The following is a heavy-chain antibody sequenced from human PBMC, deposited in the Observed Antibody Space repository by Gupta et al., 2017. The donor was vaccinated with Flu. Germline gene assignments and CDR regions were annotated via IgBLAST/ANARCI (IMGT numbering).Heavy chain of an antibody. CDR1: GFTFSDFA. CDR2: VSANGGTT. J-gene: IGHJ4*02. D-gene: IGHD4-11*01. V-gene: IGHV3-23*01. Sequence: EVQLLESGGGLVQPGGSLRLSCAASGFTFSDFAMAWVRQAPGKGLGWVSAVSANGGTTYYADSVEGRFTISKDISKNTLYLQLSSLRVDDTAVYFCAKHMGTTARGLDYWGQGTLVTVSS. CDR3: AKHMGTTARGLDY.